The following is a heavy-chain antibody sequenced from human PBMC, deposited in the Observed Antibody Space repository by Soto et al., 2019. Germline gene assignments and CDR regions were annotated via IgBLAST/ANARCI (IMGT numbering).Heavy chain of an antibody. CDR1: GFTFSSYG. CDR3: AKDKQQLVFDY. D-gene: IGHD6-13*01. Sequence: QVQLVESGGGVVPPGRSLRLSCAASGFTFSSYGMHCVRQGPGMGLAWVAGISYDGSNKYYADTVKGRFTISRDNSKNTLYLQMNSLRAEDTAVYYCAKDKQQLVFDYWGQGTLVTVSS. CDR2: ISYDGSNK. J-gene: IGHJ4*02. V-gene: IGHV3-30*18.